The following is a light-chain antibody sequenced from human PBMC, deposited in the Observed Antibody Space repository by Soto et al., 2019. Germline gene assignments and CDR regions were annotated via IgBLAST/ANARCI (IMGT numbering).Light chain of an antibody. CDR2: EVS. V-gene: IGLV1-40*01. J-gene: IGLJ1*01. Sequence: QSVLTQPPSVSGAPGQRVTISCTGSSSNIGAGHDVHWYQHLPGTAPKLMIFEVSNRPSGVSNRFSGSKSGNTASLTISGLQAADEADYYCSSYTSSSTLVVFGTGTKVTVL. CDR1: SSNIGAGHD. CDR3: SSYTSSSTLVV.